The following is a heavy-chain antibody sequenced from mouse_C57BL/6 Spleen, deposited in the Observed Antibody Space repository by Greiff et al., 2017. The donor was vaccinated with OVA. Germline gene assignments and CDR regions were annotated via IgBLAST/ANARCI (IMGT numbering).Heavy chain of an antibody. D-gene: IGHD4-1*01. J-gene: IGHJ3*01. V-gene: IGHV1-69*01. Sequence: QVQLQQPGAELVMPGASAKLSCKASGYTFTSYWMHWVKQRPGQGLEWIGEIDPSDSYTNYNQKFKGKSTLTVDKSSSTAYMQLSSLTSEDSAVYYCARFLTGTGFAYWGQGTLVTVSA. CDR2: IDPSDSYT. CDR3: ARFLTGTGFAY. CDR1: GYTFTSYW.